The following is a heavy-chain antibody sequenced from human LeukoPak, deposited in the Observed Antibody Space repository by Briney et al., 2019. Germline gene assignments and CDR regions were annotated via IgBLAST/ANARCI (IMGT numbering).Heavy chain of an antibody. CDR3: ARVTSLLDAFDI. D-gene: IGHD3-3*01. CDR1: GFTFSSYS. J-gene: IGHJ3*02. V-gene: IGHV3-21*01. CDR2: ISSSSSYI. Sequence: GGSLRLSCAASGFTFSSYSMNWVRQAPGKGLEWVSSISSSSSYIYYADSVKGRFTISRDNAKNSLYLQMNSLRAEDTAVYYCARVTSLLDAFDIWGQGTMVTVSS.